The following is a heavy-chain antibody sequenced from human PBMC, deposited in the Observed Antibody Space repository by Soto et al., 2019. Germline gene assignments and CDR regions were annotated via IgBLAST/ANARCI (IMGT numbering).Heavy chain of an antibody. J-gene: IGHJ6*02. V-gene: IGHV4-59*01. Sequence: SETLSLTCTVTGGSIGSYYWSWIRQSPWRGLEWIGCVYYSDGTNYNPSLKSRATMSMDKSNNQFSLRLRSVTAADMAVYYCGRRKSRIWSFFNYGMEVWGQGTTVP. CDR3: GRRKSRIWSFFNYGMEV. CDR2: VYYSDGT. CDR1: GGSIGSYY. D-gene: IGHD2-2*01.